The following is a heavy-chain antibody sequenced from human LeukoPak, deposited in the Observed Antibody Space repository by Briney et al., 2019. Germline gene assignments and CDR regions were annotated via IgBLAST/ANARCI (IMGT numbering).Heavy chain of an antibody. J-gene: IGHJ6*02. CDR3: AQAASYYYYYGMDV. CDR2: INPNSGGT. Sequence: ASVKVSCKASGYTFTGYYMHWVRQAPGQGLEWMGWINPNSGGTNYAQKFQGRVTMTRDTSISTAYMELSRLRSDDTAVYHCAQAASYYYYYGMDVWGQGTTVTVSS. CDR1: GYTFTGYY. V-gene: IGHV1-2*02. D-gene: IGHD2-15*01.